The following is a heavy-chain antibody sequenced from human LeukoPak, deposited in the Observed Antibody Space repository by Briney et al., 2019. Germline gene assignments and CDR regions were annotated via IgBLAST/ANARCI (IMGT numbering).Heavy chain of an antibody. V-gene: IGHV4-34*01. D-gene: IGHD5-12*01. J-gene: IGHJ4*02. CDR3: ASLSSGYVSLDY. CDR2: INHSGST. CDR1: GGSFSGYY. Sequence: SETLSLTCAVYGGSFSGYYWSWIRQPPGKGLEWIGEINHSGSTNYNPSLKSRVTISVDTSKNQFSLKLSSVTAADTAVSYCASLSSGYVSLDYWGQGTLVTVSS.